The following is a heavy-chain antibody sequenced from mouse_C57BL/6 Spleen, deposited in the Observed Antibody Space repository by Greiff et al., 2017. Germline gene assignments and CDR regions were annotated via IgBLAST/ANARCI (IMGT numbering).Heavy chain of an antibody. J-gene: IGHJ2*01. Sequence: EVQLQQSGAELVRPGASVKLSCTASGFNIKDDYMHWVKQRPEQGLEWIGWIDPENGDTEYASKFQGKATITADTSSNTAYLQLSSLTSEDTAVYYCTTGDYYGSSPYFDYWGQGTTLTVSS. CDR3: TTGDYYGSSPYFDY. D-gene: IGHD1-1*01. CDR1: GFNIKDDY. V-gene: IGHV14-4*01. CDR2: IDPENGDT.